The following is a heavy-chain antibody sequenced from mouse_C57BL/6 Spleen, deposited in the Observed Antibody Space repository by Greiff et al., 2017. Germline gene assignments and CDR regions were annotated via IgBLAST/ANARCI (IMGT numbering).Heavy chain of an antibody. D-gene: IGHD2-4*01. CDR3: ARELKDYDYDRRFGFAY. CDR2: INPYNGGT. V-gene: IGHV1-19*01. Sequence: EVQLQQSGPVLVKPGASVKMSCKASGYTFTDYYMNWVKQSHGKSLEWIGVINPYNGGTSYNQKFKGKATLTVDKSSSTAYMELNSLTSEDSAVYYCARELKDYDYDRRFGFAYWGQGTLVTVSA. J-gene: IGHJ3*01. CDR1: GYTFTDYY.